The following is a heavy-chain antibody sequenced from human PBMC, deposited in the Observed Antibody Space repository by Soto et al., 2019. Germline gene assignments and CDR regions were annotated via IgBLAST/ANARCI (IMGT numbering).Heavy chain of an antibody. V-gene: IGHV4-61*01. CDR1: GDSINSGSYF. CDR2: IFYTGST. Sequence: SETLSLTCNVSGDSINSGSYFWSWIRRPPGKGLEWIGYIFYTGSTNDNPSFTGRVTFSVGTSKQQFSLRLRSVTAADTAIYYCAALTATYWNFSIWGRGTLVTVSS. J-gene: IGHJ2*01. CDR3: AALTATYWNFSI. D-gene: IGHD2-21*02.